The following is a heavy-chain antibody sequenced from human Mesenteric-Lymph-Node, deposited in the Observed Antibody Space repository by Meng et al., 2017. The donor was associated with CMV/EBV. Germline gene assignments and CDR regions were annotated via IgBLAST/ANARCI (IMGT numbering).Heavy chain of an antibody. D-gene: IGHD1-7*01. Sequence: GESLKISCAASGFTFSSYWMHWVRQAPGKGLVWVSRINSDGSSTSYADSVKGRFTISRDKSKNTLYLQMNSLRAEDTAVYYCARDQESLAGTTVGMDVWGQGTTVTVSS. CDR2: INSDGSST. CDR3: ARDQESLAGTTVGMDV. J-gene: IGHJ6*02. V-gene: IGHV3-74*01. CDR1: GFTFSSYW.